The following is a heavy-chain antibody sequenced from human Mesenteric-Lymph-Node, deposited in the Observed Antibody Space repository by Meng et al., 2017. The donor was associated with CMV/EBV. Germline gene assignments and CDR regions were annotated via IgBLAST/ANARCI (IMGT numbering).Heavy chain of an antibody. CDR1: GFTVSSNY. CDR3: AKTLYTGLLGEVFDH. CDR2: ISSNSFYI. J-gene: IGHJ4*02. D-gene: IGHD2-2*02. Sequence: GESLKISCAASGFTVSSNYMSWVRQAPGKGLEWVSSISSNSFYIYYLDSVKGRFTISRDNAKNSLYLQMNSLRVEDTAVYYCAKTLYTGLLGEVFDHWGQGTLSPSPQ. V-gene: IGHV3-21*01.